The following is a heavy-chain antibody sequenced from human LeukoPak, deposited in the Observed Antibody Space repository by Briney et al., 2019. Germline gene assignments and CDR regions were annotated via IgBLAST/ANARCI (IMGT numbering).Heavy chain of an antibody. Sequence: GGSLRLSCAASGFTVSSNYMNWVRQAPGKGLEWVSVIYSGGSTYYADSVKGRFTISRDNSKNTLYLQMNSLRAEDTAVYYCARDDSSSPNLRWYFDLWGRGTLVTVSS. J-gene: IGHJ2*01. D-gene: IGHD6-13*01. CDR3: ARDDSSSPNLRWYFDL. V-gene: IGHV3-53*01. CDR1: GFTVSSNY. CDR2: IYSGGST.